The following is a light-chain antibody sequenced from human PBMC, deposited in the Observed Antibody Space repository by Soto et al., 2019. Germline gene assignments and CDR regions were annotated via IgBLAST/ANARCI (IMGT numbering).Light chain of an antibody. V-gene: IGLV1-44*01. CDR2: SDN. Sequence: QSVLTQPPSASVTPGQRVTISCSGSNSNIGSNTVSWYQQLPGTAPKSLIYSDNQRPSGVPDRISGSRSGTSASLAISGLQSDDEAEYYCAAWDDSLRGRVFGGGTKLTVL. CDR1: NSNIGSNT. CDR3: AAWDDSLRGRV. J-gene: IGLJ2*01.